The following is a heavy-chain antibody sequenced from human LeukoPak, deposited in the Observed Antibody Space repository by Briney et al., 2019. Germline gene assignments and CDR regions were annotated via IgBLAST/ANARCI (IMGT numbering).Heavy chain of an antibody. CDR2: IIPIFGTA. CDR1: GGTFSSYA. V-gene: IGHV1-69*01. D-gene: IGHD3-22*01. CDR3: ARDYYDSSGEPLRMDV. Sequence: GSSVKVSCKASGGTFSSYAISWVRQAPGQGLEWMGGIIPIFGTANYAQKFQGRVTITADESTSAAYMELSRLRSDDTAVYYCARDYYDSSGEPLRMDVWGKGTTVTVSS. J-gene: IGHJ6*04.